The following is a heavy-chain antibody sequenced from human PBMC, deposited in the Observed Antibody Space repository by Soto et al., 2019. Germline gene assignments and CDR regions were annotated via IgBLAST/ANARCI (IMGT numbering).Heavy chain of an antibody. Sequence: VGSLRLSCIDSGFTFRDYAFNWVRQAPGKGLEWVSYISVGGGSIFYADSVKGRFTISRDDARNSVYLQMNTLRHEDTAVYHCVRDHRWAFDIWGQGTVVTVSS. CDR3: VRDHRWAFDI. J-gene: IGHJ3*02. CDR2: ISVGGGSI. V-gene: IGHV3-48*02. CDR1: GFTFRDYA. D-gene: IGHD2-15*01.